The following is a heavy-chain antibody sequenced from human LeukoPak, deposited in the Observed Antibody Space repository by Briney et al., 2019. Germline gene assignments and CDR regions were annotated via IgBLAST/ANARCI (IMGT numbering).Heavy chain of an antibody. V-gene: IGHV1-46*01. CDR3: ARGFTPGIAAAADY. CDR2: INPSGGST. Sequence: ASVKVSCKASGYTFTSYHMHWVRQAPGQGLEWMGIINPSGGSTSYAQKFQVRVTMTRDRSTRTVYMELSSLRFEDTAVYYCARGFTPGIAAAADYWGQGTLVTVSS. J-gene: IGHJ4*02. CDR1: GYTFTSYH. D-gene: IGHD6-13*01.